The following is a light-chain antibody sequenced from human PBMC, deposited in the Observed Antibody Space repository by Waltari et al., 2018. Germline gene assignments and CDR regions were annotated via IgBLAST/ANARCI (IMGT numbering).Light chain of an antibody. V-gene: IGLV3-21*02. CDR2: DDS. Sequence: SYVLTPSPSVSAAPGQTARITCDGDNIESKSVHWYQQKPGQAPVVVVYDDSDRPSGIPERFSGSNSGNTATLTISRVEDGDEADYYCQVWDNCNDQLVFGGGTRLTVL. CDR3: QVWDNCNDQLV. J-gene: IGLJ3*02. CDR1: NIESKS.